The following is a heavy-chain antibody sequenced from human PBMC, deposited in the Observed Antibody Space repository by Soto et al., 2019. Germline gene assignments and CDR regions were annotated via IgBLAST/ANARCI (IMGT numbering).Heavy chain of an antibody. D-gene: IGHD6-13*01. Sequence: SETLSLTCAVYGGSFSGYYWSWIRQPPGKGLEWIGEINHSGSTNYNPSLKSRVTISVDTSKNQFSLKLSSVTAADTAVYYCARGVRYSTIDYWGQGTLVTAPQ. CDR2: INHSGST. CDR3: ARGVRYSTIDY. J-gene: IGHJ4*02. CDR1: GGSFSGYY. V-gene: IGHV4-34*01.